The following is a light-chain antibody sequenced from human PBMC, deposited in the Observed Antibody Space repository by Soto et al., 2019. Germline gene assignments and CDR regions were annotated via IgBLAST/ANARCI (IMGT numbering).Light chain of an antibody. J-gene: IGLJ1*01. Sequence: QSVLTQPPSVSGTPGQSVTISCTATTTDIDNYDSVSWYQQAPGTAPKLIIYDVNNRPSGAPDRYYDSTSGNTASLTISGLQAEDETDYFCSLYSSNGSLIFGPGTKVTVL. CDR3: SLYSSNGSLI. V-gene: IGLV2-18*01. CDR2: DVN. CDR1: TTDIDNYDS.